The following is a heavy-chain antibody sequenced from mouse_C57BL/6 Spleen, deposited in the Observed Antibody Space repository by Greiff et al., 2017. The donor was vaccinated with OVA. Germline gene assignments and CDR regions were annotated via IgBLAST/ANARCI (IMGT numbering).Heavy chain of an antibody. Sequence: VQLQQSGPELVKPGASVKIPCKASGYTFTDYNMDWVKQSHGKSLEWIGDINPNNGGTIYNQKFKGKATLTVDKSSSTAYMELRSLTSEDTAVYYCARSSKRGDLDYWGQGTTLTVSS. V-gene: IGHV1-18*01. CDR3: ARSSKRGDLDY. D-gene: IGHD2-10*02. J-gene: IGHJ2*01. CDR1: GYTFTDYN. CDR2: INPNNGGT.